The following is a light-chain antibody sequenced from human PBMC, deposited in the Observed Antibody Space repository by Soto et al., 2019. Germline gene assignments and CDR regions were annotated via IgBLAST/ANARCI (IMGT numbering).Light chain of an antibody. CDR2: DVS. CDR1: SSDVGGYNF. J-gene: IGLJ3*02. V-gene: IGLV2-11*01. Sequence: QSVLTQPRSVSGSPGQSVTISCTGTSSDVGGYNFVSWYQQYPCKAPKLIIYDVSKRPSGVPDRFSGSKSGNTASLTISGLQAEDEADYYCCSYAGSYTLWVFGGGTKLTVL. CDR3: CSYAGSYTLWV.